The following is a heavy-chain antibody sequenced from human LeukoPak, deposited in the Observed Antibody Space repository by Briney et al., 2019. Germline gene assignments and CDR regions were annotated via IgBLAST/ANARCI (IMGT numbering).Heavy chain of an antibody. CDR2: IYTSGST. V-gene: IGHV4-4*07. D-gene: IGHD6-19*01. Sequence: SETLSLTCTVSGGSISSYYWSWIRQPAGKGLEWIGRIYTSGSTNYNPSLKSRVTMSVDTSKNQFSLKLSSVTAADTAVYYCARDISVYSSGWCQPYFDYWGQGTLVTVSS. CDR3: ARDISVYSSGWCQPYFDY. J-gene: IGHJ4*02. CDR1: GGSISSYY.